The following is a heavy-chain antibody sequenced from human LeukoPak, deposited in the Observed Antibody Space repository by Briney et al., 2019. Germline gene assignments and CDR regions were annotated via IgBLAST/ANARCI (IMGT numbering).Heavy chain of an antibody. J-gene: IGHJ4*02. CDR1: GGSISSGDYY. D-gene: IGHD5-18*01. CDR3: ARRGPFRRGYSYHFDY. CDR2: IYYSGST. Sequence: SNTLSLTCTVSGGSISSGDYYWSWIRQPPGKGLEWIGYIYYSGSTYYNPSLKSRVTISVDTSKNQFSLKLSSVTAADTAVYYCARRGPFRRGYSYHFDYWGQGTLVTVSS. V-gene: IGHV4-30-4*02.